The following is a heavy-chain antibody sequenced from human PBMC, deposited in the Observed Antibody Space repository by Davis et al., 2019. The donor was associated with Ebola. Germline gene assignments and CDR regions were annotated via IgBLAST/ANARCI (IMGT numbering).Heavy chain of an antibody. D-gene: IGHD3-3*01. CDR1: GFTFSSYA. V-gene: IGHV3-30-3*01. Sequence: PGGSLRLSCAASGFTFSSYAMHWVRQAPGKGLAWVAVISYDGSNKYYADSVKGRFTISRDNSKNTLYLQMNSLRAEDTAVYYCAREIVLRFLVGQRGAFDIWGQGTMVTVSS. CDR3: AREIVLRFLVGQRGAFDI. J-gene: IGHJ3*02. CDR2: ISYDGSNK.